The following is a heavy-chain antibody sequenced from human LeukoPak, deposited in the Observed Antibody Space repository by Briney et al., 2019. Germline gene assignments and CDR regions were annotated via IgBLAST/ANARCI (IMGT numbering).Heavy chain of an antibody. CDR3: ARGTVGRWLQLPYYYYGMDV. Sequence: GRSLRLSCAVSGFIFSDYEMNWVRQAPGKGLECVSYNGSSGYTINYADSVKGRFTISRDNAKNSLYLQMSSLRAEDTAVYYCARGTVGRWLQLPYYYYGMDVWGQGTTVTVSS. D-gene: IGHD5-24*01. CDR1: GFIFSDYE. CDR2: NGSSGYTI. J-gene: IGHJ6*02. V-gene: IGHV3-48*03.